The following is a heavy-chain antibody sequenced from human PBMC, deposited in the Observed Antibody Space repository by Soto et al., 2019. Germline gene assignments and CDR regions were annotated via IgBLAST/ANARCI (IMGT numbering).Heavy chain of an antibody. CDR1: GGSVSSSSYY. CDR2: VYYRGST. J-gene: IGHJ4*02. CDR3: GRLEGLVTISVYFDY. Sequence: QLQLQESGPGLVKPSETLSLTCTVSGGSVSSSSYYWGWVRQPPGKALEWIGSVYYRGSTYYNPSLESRVAITVDQYKYQCSLKLMALSAADTAVYYCGRLEGLVTISVYFDYWGQGALVTVSS. V-gene: IGHV4-39*01. D-gene: IGHD3-9*01.